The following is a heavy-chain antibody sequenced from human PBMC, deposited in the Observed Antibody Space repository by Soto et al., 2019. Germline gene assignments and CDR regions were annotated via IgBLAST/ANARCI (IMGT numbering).Heavy chain of an antibody. V-gene: IGHV3-15*05. J-gene: IGHJ4*02. CDR2: IKSKTDGGAI. CDR3: FCEQDRSGYSVFYF. Sequence: PGGSLRLSCAASGFTFSVAWMNWVRQAPGKGLEWVGRIKSKTDGGAIDYVAPVQGRFTVSRDNSKTTVYLQMNRLRPEDTAVYFCFCEQDRSGYSVFYFRGQRSLVPVSS. D-gene: IGHD3-22*01. CDR1: GFTFSVAW.